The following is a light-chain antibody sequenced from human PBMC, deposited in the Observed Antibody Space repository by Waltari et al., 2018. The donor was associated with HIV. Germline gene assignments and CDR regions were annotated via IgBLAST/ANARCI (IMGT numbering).Light chain of an antibody. CDR3: HAWDMSSGQVV. CDR2: ADS. V-gene: IGLV3-21*04. CDR1: NIRTKR. Sequence: SYGLTQPPSMSWAPGKTASITCWGNNIRTKRVHWTQQKPGRAPVLVIYADSHRPSGSPGRFCGPNSGDTATLTISGVEAGDEANYHWHAWDMSSGQVVFGGGTKVTVL. J-gene: IGLJ3*02.